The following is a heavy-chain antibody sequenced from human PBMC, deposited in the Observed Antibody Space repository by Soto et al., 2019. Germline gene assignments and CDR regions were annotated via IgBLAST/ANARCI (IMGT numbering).Heavy chain of an antibody. D-gene: IGHD3-3*01. CDR3: ARGGVSTRTFDY. CDR1: GINVAAEW. J-gene: IGHJ4*02. V-gene: IGHV5-51*01. CDR2: IYPSDSDT. Sequence: KGSGINVAAEWIDRVRQMPGKGLELMGIIYPSDSDTRYRPSFQGQVTISADKSISSAYLQWSSLRASDTAMYYCARGGVSTRTFDYWGQGTQVTVS.